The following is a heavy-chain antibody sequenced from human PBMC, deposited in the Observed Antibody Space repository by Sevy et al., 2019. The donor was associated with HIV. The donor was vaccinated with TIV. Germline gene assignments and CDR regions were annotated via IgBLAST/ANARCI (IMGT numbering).Heavy chain of an antibody. CDR2: IRSKANSYAT. CDR1: GFTFSGSA. CDR3: TRIAAAGHFDY. J-gene: IGHJ4*02. Sequence: GGSLRLSCAASGFTFSGSAMHWVRQASGKGLEWVGRIRSKANSYATAYAASVKGRFTISRDDSKNTAYLQMNSLKTEDTAVYYCTRIAAAGHFDYWGQGTLVTVSS. D-gene: IGHD6-13*01. V-gene: IGHV3-73*01.